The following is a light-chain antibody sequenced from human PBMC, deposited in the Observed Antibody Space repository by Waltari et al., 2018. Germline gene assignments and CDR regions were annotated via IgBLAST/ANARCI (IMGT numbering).Light chain of an antibody. J-gene: IGKJ1*01. V-gene: IGKV3-11*01. CDR1: QSVSSY. CDR3: QQRSNWPPVWT. CDR2: DAS. Sequence: EIVLTQSPATLSLSPGERATLSCRASQSVSSYLAWYQQKPGQAPRLLIYDASNRATGIPARVSGSGSGTDFTLTISSLEPEDFAVYYCQQRSNWPPVWTFGQGTKVEIK.